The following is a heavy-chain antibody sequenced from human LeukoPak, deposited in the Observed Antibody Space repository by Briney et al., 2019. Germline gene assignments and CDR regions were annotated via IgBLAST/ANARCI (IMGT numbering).Heavy chain of an antibody. CDR3: ARETLGYSYCSSHRYYFDY. D-gene: IGHD5-18*01. V-gene: IGHV1-69*04. J-gene: IGHJ4*02. CDR2: IIPILGIA. Sequence: GASVKVSCKASGGTFSSYAISWVRQAPGQGLEWMGRIIPILGIANYAQKFQGRVTITADKSTSIAYMELSSLRSEDTAVYYCARETLGYSYCSSHRYYFDYWGQGTLVTVSS. CDR1: GGTFSSYA.